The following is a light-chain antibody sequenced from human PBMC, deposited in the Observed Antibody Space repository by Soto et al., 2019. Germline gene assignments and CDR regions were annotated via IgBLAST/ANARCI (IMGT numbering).Light chain of an antibody. Sequence: IQLTQSPSSLSASVGDRVTITCRASQGISGFLAWYQQKPGQAPKLLIYAASTMQSGVPSRFSGSGFGTYFTLTISSLQPEDSATYYCQQVKIYPVTFGQGTRLEIK. V-gene: IGKV1-9*01. J-gene: IGKJ5*01. CDR3: QQVKIYPVT. CDR2: AAS. CDR1: QGISGF.